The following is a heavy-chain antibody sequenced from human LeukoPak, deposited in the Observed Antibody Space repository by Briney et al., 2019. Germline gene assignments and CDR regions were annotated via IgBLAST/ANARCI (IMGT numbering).Heavy chain of an antibody. D-gene: IGHD1-1*01. CDR2: INPNSGGT. Sequence: GASVKVSCKASGYTFTGYYMHWVRQAPGQGLEWMGWINPNSGGTNYAQDFHGRVTMTRDTSISTAYMELSRLRSDDTAVYYCARCRGWNDPYDAFDIWGQGTMVTVSS. V-gene: IGHV1-2*02. CDR3: ARCRGWNDPYDAFDI. CDR1: GYTFTGYY. J-gene: IGHJ3*02.